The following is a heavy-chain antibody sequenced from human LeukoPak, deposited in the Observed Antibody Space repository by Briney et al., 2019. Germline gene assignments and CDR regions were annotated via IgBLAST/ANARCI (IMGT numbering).Heavy chain of an antibody. Sequence: ASVKVSCKASGGTFSSYAISWVRQAPGQGLEWMGGIIPIFGTANYAQKFQGRVTITADESTSTAYMELSSLRSEDTAVYYCAGGAALEGHGDFDYWGQGTLVTVSS. J-gene: IGHJ4*02. CDR2: IIPIFGTA. CDR3: AGGAALEGHGDFDY. V-gene: IGHV1-69*13. CDR1: GGTFSSYA. D-gene: IGHD1-1*01.